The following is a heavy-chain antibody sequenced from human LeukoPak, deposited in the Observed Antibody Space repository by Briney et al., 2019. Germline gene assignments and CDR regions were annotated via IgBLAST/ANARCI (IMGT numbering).Heavy chain of an antibody. Sequence: PGGSLRLSCAASGFTFSSYAMSWVRQAPGKGLEWVSAISGSGGSTYYADSVKGRFTISRDNSKNTLYLQMNSLRAEDTAVYYCAKGAIVVVPAAMMAECFQHWGQGTLVTVSS. D-gene: IGHD2-2*01. CDR3: AKGAIVVVPAAMMAECFQH. J-gene: IGHJ1*01. V-gene: IGHV3-23*01. CDR1: GFTFSSYA. CDR2: ISGSGGST.